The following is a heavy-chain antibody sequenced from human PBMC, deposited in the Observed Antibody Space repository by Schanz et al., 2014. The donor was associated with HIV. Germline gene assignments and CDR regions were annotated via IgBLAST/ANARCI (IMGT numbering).Heavy chain of an antibody. D-gene: IGHD6-19*01. V-gene: IGHV3-30*18. CDR2: ISFDGATT. CDR1: GFTFRRHG. Sequence: QVQLVESGGGVVQPGASLRVSCVASGFTFRRHGMHWVRQAPGKGLEWVALISFDGATTSYVDSVEGRFTISRDNVKNTLSLQMSSLRIEDTALYYCAKRGVAAEFDYWGQGTLVTVSS. CDR3: AKRGVAAEFDY. J-gene: IGHJ4*02.